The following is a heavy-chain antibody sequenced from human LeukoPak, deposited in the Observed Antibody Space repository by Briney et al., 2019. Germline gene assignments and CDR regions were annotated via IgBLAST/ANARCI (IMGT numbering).Heavy chain of an antibody. J-gene: IGHJ4*02. CDR2: IYNRGGT. CDR3: ARNAPEGLDY. Sequence: TLSLTCTVSGGSISSGTNYWTWIRQPAGRGLGWIGRIYNRGGTDYNPSLKSRITISLDTSKNQFSLKLNSMTAADTAVYYCARNAPEGLDYWGQGTLVTVSS. V-gene: IGHV4-61*02. D-gene: IGHD2-2*01. CDR1: GGSISSGTNY.